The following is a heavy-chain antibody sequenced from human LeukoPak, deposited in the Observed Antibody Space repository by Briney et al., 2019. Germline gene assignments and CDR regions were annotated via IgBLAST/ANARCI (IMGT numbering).Heavy chain of an antibody. CDR2: IIPIFGTA. V-gene: IGHV1-69*13. CDR1: GGTFSSYA. CDR3: ARSYYYGSGSYINFDY. J-gene: IGHJ4*02. D-gene: IGHD3-10*01. Sequence: GASVKVSCKASGGTFSSYAISWVRQAPGQGLEWMGGIIPIFGTANYAQKFQGRVTITADESTSTAYMGLSSLRSEDTAVYYCARSYYYGSGSYINFDYWGQGTLVTVSS.